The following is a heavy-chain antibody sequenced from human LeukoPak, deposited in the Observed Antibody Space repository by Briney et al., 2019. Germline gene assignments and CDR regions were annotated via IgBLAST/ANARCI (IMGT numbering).Heavy chain of an antibody. CDR1: GFTFSSYS. J-gene: IGHJ5*02. Sequence: GGPLRLSCAATGFTFSSYSMKWLRQAPGKGMEWVSSISSSSSYIYYADSVKGRFTISRDNAKNSLYLQTNSLRAEDTAVYYCARESSSDDFWSGYRNNWFDPWGQGTLVTVSS. CDR2: ISSSSSYI. CDR3: ARESSSDDFWSGYRNNWFDP. V-gene: IGHV3-21*01. D-gene: IGHD3-3*01.